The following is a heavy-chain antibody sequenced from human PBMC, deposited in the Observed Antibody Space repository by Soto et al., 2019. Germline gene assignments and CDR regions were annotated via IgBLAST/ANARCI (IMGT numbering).Heavy chain of an antibody. CDR2: ISWDGGST. CDR3: ANDRGHETAARNSFDI. CDR1: GFTFDDYT. J-gene: IGHJ3*02. Sequence: GGSLRLSCAASGFTFDDYTMHWVRQAPGKGLEWVSLISWDGGSTYYADSVKGRFTISRDNSKNSLYLQMNSLRTEDTALYYCANDRGHETAARNSFDIWGQGTMVTVSS. D-gene: IGHD6-6*01. V-gene: IGHV3-43*01.